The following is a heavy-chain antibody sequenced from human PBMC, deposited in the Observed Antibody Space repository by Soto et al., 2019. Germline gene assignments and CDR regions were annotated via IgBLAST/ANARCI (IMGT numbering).Heavy chain of an antibody. CDR3: AKMGVYDFWSGYSYFDY. Sequence: GGSLRLSCAASGFTFSSYAMSWVRQAPWKGLEWVSAISGSGGSTYYADSVKGRFTISRDNSKNTLYLQMNSLRAEDTAVYYCAKMGVYDFWSGYSYFDYWGQGTLVTVSS. V-gene: IGHV3-23*01. CDR1: GFTFSSYA. D-gene: IGHD3-3*01. CDR2: ISGSGGST. J-gene: IGHJ4*02.